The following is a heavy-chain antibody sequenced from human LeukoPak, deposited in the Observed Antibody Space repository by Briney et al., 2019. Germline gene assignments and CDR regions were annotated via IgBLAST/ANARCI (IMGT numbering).Heavy chain of an antibody. CDR3: AKAAIGGSYYGAFDI. D-gene: IGHD1-26*01. CDR1: GFTFSSYA. J-gene: IGHJ3*02. V-gene: IGHV3-23*01. CDR2: ISGSGGYT. Sequence: PGGSLRLSCAASGFTFSSYAMSWVRQAPGKGLEWVSAISGSGGYTYYAASVKGRFTISRDNSKNTLYLQMNSLRAEDTAVYYCAKAAIGGSYYGAFDIWGQGTMVTVSS.